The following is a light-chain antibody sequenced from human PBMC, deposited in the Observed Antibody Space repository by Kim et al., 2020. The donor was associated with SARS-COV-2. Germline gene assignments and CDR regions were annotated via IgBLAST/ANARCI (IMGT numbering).Light chain of an antibody. V-gene: IGLV3-1*01. CDR2: QDS. CDR3: QAWDSSTANYV. J-gene: IGLJ1*01. CDR1: KLGDKY. Sequence: SYELTQPPSVSVSPGQTASITCSGDKLGDKYACWYQQKPGQSPVLVIYQDSKRPSGIPERFSGSNSGNTATLTISGTQAMDEADYYCQAWDSSTANYVFGIGTKVTVL.